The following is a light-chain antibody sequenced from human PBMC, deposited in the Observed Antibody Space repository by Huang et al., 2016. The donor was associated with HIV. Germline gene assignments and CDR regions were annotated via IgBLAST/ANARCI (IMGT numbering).Light chain of an antibody. CDR2: GAS. CDR3: QQYSNWPPVT. V-gene: IGKV3-15*01. CDR1: QSVSSN. Sequence: EIVMTQSPATLSVSPGEKATLSCRASQSVSSNLAWYQQRPGQAPRLLIDGASTRATGISARFSGSGSGKEFTLTISSLQSEDFAVYYCQQYSNWPPVTFGQGTKVEMK. J-gene: IGKJ1*01.